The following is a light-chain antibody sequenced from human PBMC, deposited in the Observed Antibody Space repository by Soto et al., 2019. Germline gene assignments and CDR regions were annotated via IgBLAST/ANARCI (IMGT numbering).Light chain of an antibody. Sequence: QSALTQPASVSGPPGQSITISCTGTSSDVGGYNYVSWYQQHPGKAPKLMIYDVSNRPSGVSNRLSGSKSGNTASLTISGLQAEDEADYYCSSYTSSSTVVFGGGTKLNVL. J-gene: IGLJ2*01. CDR1: SSDVGGYNY. CDR3: SSYTSSSTVV. CDR2: DVS. V-gene: IGLV2-14*01.